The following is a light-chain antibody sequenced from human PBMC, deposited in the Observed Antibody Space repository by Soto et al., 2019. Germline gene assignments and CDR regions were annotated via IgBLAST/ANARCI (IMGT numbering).Light chain of an antibody. J-gene: IGKJ1*01. CDR2: GAY. CDR1: QSVSSSY. Sequence: EIVLTQSPGTLALSPGGSATLSCSASQSVSSSYLAWYQQKPGQAPRLLIYGAYSRATGITDRFSGSGSGTDFTLTISRMEPEDFAVYYCQQYGSSPWTVGQGTQVDIK. V-gene: IGKV3-20*01. CDR3: QQYGSSPWT.